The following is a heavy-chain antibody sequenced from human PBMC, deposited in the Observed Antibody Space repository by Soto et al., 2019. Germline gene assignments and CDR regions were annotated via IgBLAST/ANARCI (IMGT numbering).Heavy chain of an antibody. J-gene: IGHJ4*02. CDR3: AKTITTSGVSSRGRGALLDS. V-gene: IGHV3-23*01. Sequence: GGSLRLSCAASGFTFSIYSMNWVRQAPGKGLEWVSLISGSGGSTHYADSVEGRFTISRDNSKNTLYLLMNSLRAEDTAIYYCAKTITTSGVSSRGRGALLDSWGQGTLVTVSS. CDR2: ISGSGGST. D-gene: IGHD3-3*01. CDR1: GFTFSIYS.